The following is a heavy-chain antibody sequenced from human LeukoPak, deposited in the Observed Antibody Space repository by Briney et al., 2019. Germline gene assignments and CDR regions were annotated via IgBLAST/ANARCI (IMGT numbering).Heavy chain of an antibody. J-gene: IGHJ5*02. CDR3: ARDQVVVVPAAMNWFDP. CDR1: GYTFTGYY. D-gene: IGHD2-2*01. Sequence: GASVKVSCKASGYTFTGYYMHWVRQAPGQGLEWMGWINPNSGGTNYAQKFQGRVTMTRDTSISTAYMELSRLRSDGTAVYYCARDQVVVVPAAMNWFDPWGQGTLVTVSS. CDR2: INPNSGGT. V-gene: IGHV1-2*02.